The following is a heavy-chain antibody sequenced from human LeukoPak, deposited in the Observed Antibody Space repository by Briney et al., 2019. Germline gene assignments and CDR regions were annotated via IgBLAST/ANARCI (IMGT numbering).Heavy chain of an antibody. Sequence: SETLSLTCTVSGGSISSYYWSWIRQPAGKGLEWIGRIYTSGSTNYNPSLKSRVTISVDTSKNQFSLKLSSVTAADTAVYYCAREGYSSSWYRPSYFDYWGQGTLVTVSS. J-gene: IGHJ4*02. D-gene: IGHD6-13*01. CDR3: AREGYSSSWYRPSYFDY. CDR1: GGSISSYY. V-gene: IGHV4-4*07. CDR2: IYTSGST.